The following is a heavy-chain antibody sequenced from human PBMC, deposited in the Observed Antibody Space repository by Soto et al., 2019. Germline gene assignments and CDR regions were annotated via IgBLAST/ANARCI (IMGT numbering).Heavy chain of an antibody. Sequence: GGSLRLSCAASGFTFSSYNIDWVRQAPGKGLEWVSSISSSSTQKYYADTVKGRFTVSRDNSKNTLYLQMNSLRAEDTAVYYCARGVYYDNSGHLYGMDVWGQGTTVPVSS. CDR1: GFTFSSYN. D-gene: IGHD3-22*01. J-gene: IGHJ6*02. V-gene: IGHV3-21*01. CDR2: ISSSSTQK. CDR3: ARGVYYDNSGHLYGMDV.